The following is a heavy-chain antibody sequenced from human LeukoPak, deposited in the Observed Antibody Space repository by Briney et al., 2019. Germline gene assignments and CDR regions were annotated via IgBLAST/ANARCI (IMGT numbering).Heavy chain of an antibody. V-gene: IGHV4-4*07. Sequence: PSETLYLTCTVSGGSISSYYWSWIRQPAGKGLEWIGRIYTSGSTNYNPSLKSRVTISVDKSKNQFSLKLSSVTAADTAVYYCARGVVPARGDWFDPWGQGTPVTVSS. CDR3: ARGVVPARGDWFDP. J-gene: IGHJ5*02. D-gene: IGHD2-2*01. CDR1: GGSISSYY. CDR2: IYTSGST.